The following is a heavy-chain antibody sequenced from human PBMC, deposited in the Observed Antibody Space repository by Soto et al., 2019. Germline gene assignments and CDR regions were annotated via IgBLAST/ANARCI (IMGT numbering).Heavy chain of an antibody. CDR3: VRDLAAVPRAFDY. Sequence: SETLSLTCTVSGGSISSYFYIWVRQPPGKGLEWIGSVYYTGTTDYNPSLKSRVTISVDTSKTQFSLNLRSVTAADTAVYYCVRDLAAVPRAFDYWGRGTLVTVSS. D-gene: IGHD6-13*01. V-gene: IGHV4-59*01. CDR2: VYYTGTT. CDR1: GGSISSYF. J-gene: IGHJ4*02.